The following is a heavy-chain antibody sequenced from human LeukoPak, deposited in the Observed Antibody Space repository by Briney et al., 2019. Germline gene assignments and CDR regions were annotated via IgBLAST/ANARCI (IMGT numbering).Heavy chain of an antibody. CDR3: ARARGYYGSGNYRTYYYYYMDV. V-gene: IGHV4-61*02. CDR2: ISTSGLT. D-gene: IGHD3-10*01. Sequence: SQTLFLTCTVSGGSISGSTYYWSWIRQPAGKGLEWIGRISTSGLTNYNPSLKSRVTMSVDPPKSQFSMKLGSVTAADTAVYYCARARGYYGSGNYRTYYYYYMDVWGKGTTVTISS. CDR1: GGSISGSTYY. J-gene: IGHJ6*03.